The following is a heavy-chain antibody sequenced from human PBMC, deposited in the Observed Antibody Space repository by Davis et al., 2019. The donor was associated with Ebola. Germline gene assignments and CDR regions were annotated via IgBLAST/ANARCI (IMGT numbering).Heavy chain of an antibody. J-gene: IGHJ4*02. CDR3: ARYCSGGSCYRDY. Sequence: GGSLRLSCAASGFTVSSNYMSWVRQAPGKGLEWVSSISSSSSYIYYADSVKGRFTISRDNAKNSLYLQINSLRAEDTAVYYCARYCSGGSCYRDYWGQGTLVTVSS. CDR2: ISSSSSYI. CDR1: GFTVSSNY. V-gene: IGHV3-21*01. D-gene: IGHD2-15*01.